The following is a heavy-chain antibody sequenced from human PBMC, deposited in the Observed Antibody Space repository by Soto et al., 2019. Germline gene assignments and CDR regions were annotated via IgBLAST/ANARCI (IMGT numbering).Heavy chain of an antibody. V-gene: IGHV3-30*18. D-gene: IGHD4-17*01. CDR2: ISYDGSNK. J-gene: IGHJ3*02. CDR3: AKALMTTVSPNAFDI. Sequence: PGGSLRLSCAASGFTFSSYGMHWVRQTPGKGLEWVAVISYDGSNKYYADSVKGRFTISRDNSKNTLYLQMKSLRAEDTAVYYCAKALMTTVSPNAFDIWGQGTMVTVSS. CDR1: GFTFSSYG.